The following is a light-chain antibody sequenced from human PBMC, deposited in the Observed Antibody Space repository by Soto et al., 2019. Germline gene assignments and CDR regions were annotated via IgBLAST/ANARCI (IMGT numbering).Light chain of an antibody. CDR3: QQYHKSPLT. CDR1: QAVNTR. Sequence: EIALTQSPATLSPFPGDRVTFSCRASQAVNTRLAWYQHKPGQAPRLLIYRASTGAAGIPARFSGSGSGTDFTLTISRLEPEDCAVYYCQQYHKSPLTFGGGTKVDIK. J-gene: IGKJ4*02. CDR2: RAS. V-gene: IGKV3D-15*01.